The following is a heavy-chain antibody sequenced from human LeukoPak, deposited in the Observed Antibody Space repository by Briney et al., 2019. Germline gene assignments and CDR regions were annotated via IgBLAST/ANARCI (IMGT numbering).Heavy chain of an antibody. CDR1: GYTFTSYD. V-gene: IGHV1-8*01. CDR3: ARGPRDSSSWYAIWYERILHYYMDV. Sequence: ASVKVSCKASGYTFTSYDINWVRQATGQGLEWMGWMNPNSGNTGYAQKFQGRVTMTRNTSISTAYMELSSLRSEDTAVYYCARGPRDSSSWYAIWYERILHYYMDVWGKGTTVTVSS. J-gene: IGHJ6*03. D-gene: IGHD6-13*01. CDR2: MNPNSGNT.